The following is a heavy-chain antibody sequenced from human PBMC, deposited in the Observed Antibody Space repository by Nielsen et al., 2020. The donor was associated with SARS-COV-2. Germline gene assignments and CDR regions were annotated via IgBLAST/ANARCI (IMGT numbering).Heavy chain of an antibody. V-gene: IGHV3-33*04. CDR3: AKDVWSGAHQIGPDY. J-gene: IGHJ4*02. D-gene: IGHD3-3*01. CDR2: IWRGGNFK. Sequence: GESLKISCAASGFTFSTHAMHWVRQAPGKGLEWVAMIWRGGNFKFYPDSVRGRFTISRDDSKNLVSLQMESLRVEDTAVYHCAKDVWSGAHQIGPDYWGQGTLVTVSS. CDR1: GFTFSTHA.